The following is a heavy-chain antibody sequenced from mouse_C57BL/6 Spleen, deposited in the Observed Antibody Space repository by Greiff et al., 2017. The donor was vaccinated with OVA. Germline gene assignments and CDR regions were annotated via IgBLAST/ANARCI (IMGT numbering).Heavy chain of an antibody. Sequence: QVHVKQPGTELVKPGASVKLSCKASGYTFTSYWMHWVKQRPGQGLEWIGNINPSNGGTNYNEKFKSKATLTVDKSSSTAYMQLSSLTSEDSAVYYCARGGDGYYLDYWGQGTTLTVSS. V-gene: IGHV1-53*01. J-gene: IGHJ2*01. CDR1: GYTFTSYW. CDR2: INPSNGGT. CDR3: ARGGDGYYLDY. D-gene: IGHD2-3*01.